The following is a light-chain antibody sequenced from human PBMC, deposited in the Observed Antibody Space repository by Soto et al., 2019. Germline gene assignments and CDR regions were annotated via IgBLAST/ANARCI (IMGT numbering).Light chain of an antibody. CDR2: GAS. CDR3: QQSGSSLIR. CDR1: QSVSSSY. J-gene: IGKJ5*01. V-gene: IGKV3-20*01. Sequence: SVLTQSPGTLSLSPGERATLSCRASQSVSSSYLAWYQQKPGQAPRLLIYGASSRATGIPDRFSGSGSGTDFTLTISRLEPEDFALYYCQQSGSSLIRFAQGTRLEIK.